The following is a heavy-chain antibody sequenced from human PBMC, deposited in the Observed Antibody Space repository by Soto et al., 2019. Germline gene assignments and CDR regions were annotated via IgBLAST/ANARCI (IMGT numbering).Heavy chain of an antibody. V-gene: IGHV3-15*01. J-gene: IGHJ5*02. Sequence: NPGGSLRLSCAASGFPFSDAWMSWVRQSPGKGLDWVGGIKSKSDGGTTEYAAPVRGRFTISRDDSKNTLYLQMNSLKTEDTAVYYCTRELWRIAVVVGYPGYFNPWGQGTPVTVSS. CDR3: TRELWRIAVVVGYPGYFNP. D-gene: IGHD2-21*01. CDR1: GFPFSDAW. CDR2: IKSKSDGGTT.